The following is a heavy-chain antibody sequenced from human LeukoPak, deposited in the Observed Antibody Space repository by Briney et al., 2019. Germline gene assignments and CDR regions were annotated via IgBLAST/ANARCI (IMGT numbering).Heavy chain of an antibody. Sequence: GGSLRLSCAASGLTFSSYAMRCVRQAPGRGLEWVSAISGSGVSTYYADSVKGRFTISRDNSKNRLYLQMNSLRAEDTAVYYCAKAGDAWGYNSPLGGRFDYWGQGTLVTVSS. J-gene: IGHJ4*02. D-gene: IGHD5-24*01. CDR1: GLTFSSYA. CDR3: AKAGDAWGYNSPLGGRFDY. CDR2: ISGSGVST. V-gene: IGHV3-23*01.